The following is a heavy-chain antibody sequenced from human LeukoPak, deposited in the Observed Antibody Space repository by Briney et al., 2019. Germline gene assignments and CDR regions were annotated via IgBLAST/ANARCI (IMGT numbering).Heavy chain of an antibody. V-gene: IGHV3-30-3*01. CDR2: ISYDGSNK. CDR3: ARAGYCSSTSCYQGPDYYYMDV. Sequence: GGSLRLSCAASGFTFSSYAMHWVRQAPGKGLEWVAVISYDGSNKYYTDSVEGRFTISRDNSKNTLYLQMNSLRAEDTAVYYCARAGYCSSTSCYQGPDYYYMDVWGKGTTVTVSS. J-gene: IGHJ6*03. CDR1: GFTFSSYA. D-gene: IGHD2-2*03.